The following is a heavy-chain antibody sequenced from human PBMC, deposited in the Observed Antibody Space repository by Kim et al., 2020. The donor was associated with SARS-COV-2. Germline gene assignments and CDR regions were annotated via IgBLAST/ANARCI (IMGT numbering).Heavy chain of an antibody. CDR3: TREDFWSGYSRY. J-gene: IGHJ4*02. Sequence: GGSLRLSCTASGFTSGDYVMSWFRQAPGKGLEWVGFIRSKAYGGTTEYAASVKGRFTISRDDSKSIAYLQMNSLKTEDTAVYYCTREDFWSGYSRYWGQGTLVTVSS. V-gene: IGHV3-49*03. CDR1: GFTSGDYV. D-gene: IGHD3-3*01. CDR2: IRSKAYGGTT.